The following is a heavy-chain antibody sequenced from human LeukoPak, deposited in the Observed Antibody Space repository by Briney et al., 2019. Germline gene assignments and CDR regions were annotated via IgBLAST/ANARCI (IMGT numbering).Heavy chain of an antibody. J-gene: IGHJ4*02. CDR1: GFTFSRYS. CDR3: ARDGGATMVRGVATYDS. D-gene: IGHD3-10*01. V-gene: IGHV3-48*04. Sequence: GGSLGLSCAASGFTFSRYSMNWVRQAPGKGLEWVSYISRSSSTIHYADSVKGRFTISRDNAKSSLFLQMNSLRAEDTAVYYCARDGGATMVRGVATYDSWGQGTLVTVSS. CDR2: ISRSSSTI.